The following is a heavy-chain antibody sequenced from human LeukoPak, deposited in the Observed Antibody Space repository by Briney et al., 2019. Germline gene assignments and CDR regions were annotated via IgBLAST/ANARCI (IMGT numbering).Heavy chain of an antibody. CDR1: GGSISSSSYY. CDR2: IYYSGST. D-gene: IGHD4-11*01. J-gene: IGHJ4*02. V-gene: IGHV4-39*07. CDR3: AREGDSNYYFDY. Sequence: MTSETLSLTCTVSGGSISSSSYYWGWIRQPPGKGLEWIGSIYYSGSTYYNPSLKSRVTISVDTSKNQFSLKLSSVTAADTAVYYCAREGDSNYYFDYWGQGTLVTVSS.